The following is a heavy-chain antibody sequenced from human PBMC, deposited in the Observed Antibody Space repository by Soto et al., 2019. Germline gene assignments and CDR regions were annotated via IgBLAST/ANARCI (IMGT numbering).Heavy chain of an antibody. CDR1: GGSISSGGYY. J-gene: IGHJ6*02. CDR2: FYNSGSV. V-gene: IGHV4-31*03. D-gene: IGHD1-1*01. Sequence: SETLSLTCTVSGGSISSGGYYWSWIRQHPGKGLEWVGYFYNSGSVFYNPPLKSRVTISVDTSKNQFSLKLISVTAADTAVYYCARGAVNNLYYYYYGMDVWGQGTTVTVSS. CDR3: ARGAVNNLYYYYYGMDV.